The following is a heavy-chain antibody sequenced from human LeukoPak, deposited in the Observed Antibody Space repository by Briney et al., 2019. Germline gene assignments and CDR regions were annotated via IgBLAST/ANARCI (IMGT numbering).Heavy chain of an antibody. CDR2: IYPGDSDT. J-gene: IGHJ4*02. CDR3: ARLDDYGGNSGGFDY. V-gene: IGHV5-51*01. D-gene: IGHD4-23*01. CDR1: GYSFSSYW. Sequence: GESLKISCKGSGYSFSSYWIAWVRQMPGKGLEWMGIIYPGDSDTRYSPSFQGQVTISADKSISTAYLQWSSLKASDTAMYYCARLDDYGGNSGGFDYWGQGTLVTVSS.